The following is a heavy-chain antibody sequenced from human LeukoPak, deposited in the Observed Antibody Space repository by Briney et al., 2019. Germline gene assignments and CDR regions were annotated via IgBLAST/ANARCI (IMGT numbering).Heavy chain of an antibody. D-gene: IGHD3-3*01. CDR1: GFTQNA. CDR2: ISRSGGNS. Sequence: GGSLRLSCEASGFTQNAMGWVRQAPGKGLEWVASISRSGGNSHYADSVKGRFTISRDNSKNTMYLQMDSLRGEDTAVYYCAKDPVYGSGQSHPSDYWGQGTLVTVSS. CDR3: AKDPVYGSGQSHPSDY. V-gene: IGHV3-23*01. J-gene: IGHJ4*02.